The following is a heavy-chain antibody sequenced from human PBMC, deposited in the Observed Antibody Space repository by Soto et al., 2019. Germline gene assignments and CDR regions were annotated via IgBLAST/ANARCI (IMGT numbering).Heavy chain of an antibody. Sequence: QVQLVQSGAEVKKPGASVKVSCKASGYTFTSYDINWVRQATGQGLEWMGWMNPNSGNTGYAQKFQGRDTTTKNTSRSTAYMELSRLRSADTAVYYCARGSTTRITIFCVVIRPMVDGMDVWGQGTTVTVSS. D-gene: IGHD3-3*01. CDR2: MNPNSGNT. CDR3: ARGSTTRITIFCVVIRPMVDGMDV. CDR1: GYTFTSYD. J-gene: IGHJ6*02. V-gene: IGHV1-8*01.